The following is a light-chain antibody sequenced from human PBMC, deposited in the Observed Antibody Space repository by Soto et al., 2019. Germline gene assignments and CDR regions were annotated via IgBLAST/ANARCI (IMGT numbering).Light chain of an antibody. CDR2: GAS. CDR3: QQYVSAVT. V-gene: IGKV3-20*01. Sequence: EIVLTQSPGSLSLSPGERATLSCRASQSVDSSFFAWYQQKPGQAPRLLIYGASNRATGIPDRFSGRGSGIDFTITITGLEHEDFAVYYCQQYVSAVTFGQGTKVEIK. CDR1: QSVDSSF. J-gene: IGKJ1*01.